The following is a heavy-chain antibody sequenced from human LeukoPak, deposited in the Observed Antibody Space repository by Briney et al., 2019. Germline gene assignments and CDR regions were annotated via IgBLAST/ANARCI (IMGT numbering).Heavy chain of an antibody. Sequence: GSSVKVSCKASGGTFSSYAISWVRPAPGQGLEWMGRIIPILGIANYAQKFQGRVTITADKSTSTAYMELSSLRSEDTAVYYCASMATMVRGAPYWGQGTLVTVSS. CDR1: GGTFSSYA. V-gene: IGHV1-69*04. CDR2: IIPILGIA. CDR3: ASMATMVRGAPY. J-gene: IGHJ4*02. D-gene: IGHD3-10*01.